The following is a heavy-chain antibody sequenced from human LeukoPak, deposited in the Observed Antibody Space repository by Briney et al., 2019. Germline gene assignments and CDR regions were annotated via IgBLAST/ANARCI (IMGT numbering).Heavy chain of an antibody. V-gene: IGHV3-23*01. J-gene: IGHJ4*02. CDR3: AKDFRIGYSAHFDY. Sequence: GGSLRLSCAASGFTFSSSAMSWVRQVPGKGLEWVLGISASGGSTYYADSVRGRFTISRDNSKNTLYVQMNSLRDEDTAVYYCAKDFRIGYSAHFDYWGQGALVTVSS. D-gene: IGHD2-21*01. CDR2: ISASGGST. CDR1: GFTFSSSA.